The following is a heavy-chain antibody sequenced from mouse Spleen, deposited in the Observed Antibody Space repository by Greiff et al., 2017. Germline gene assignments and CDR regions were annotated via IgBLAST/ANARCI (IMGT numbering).Heavy chain of an antibody. CDR1: GYTFTSYW. CDR3: ARTYDGPYYYAMDY. J-gene: IGHJ4*01. D-gene: IGHD2-3*01. Sequence: ESGAELVKPGASVKLSCKASGYTFTSYWMHWVKQRPGQGLEWIGMIHPNSGSTNYNEKFKSKATLTVDKSSSTAYMQLSSLTSEDSAVYYCARTYDGPYYYAMDYWGQGTSVTVSS. V-gene: IGHV1-64*01. CDR2: IHPNSGST.